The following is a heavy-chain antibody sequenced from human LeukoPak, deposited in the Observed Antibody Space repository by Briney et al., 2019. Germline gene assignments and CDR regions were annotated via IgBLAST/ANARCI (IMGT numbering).Heavy chain of an antibody. CDR3: ASSSGWSPPFWI. D-gene: IGHD6-19*01. CDR2: VYRGGST. CDR1: GFTVSSNY. Sequence: GGSLRLSCAASGFTVSSNYMSWVRQAPGKGRGWVSVVYRGGSTYYADSVKGRFTISRDNSKNTLSLQMNSLRVEDTALYYCASSSGWSPPFWIWGQGTLVTVSS. J-gene: IGHJ4*02. V-gene: IGHV3-66*01.